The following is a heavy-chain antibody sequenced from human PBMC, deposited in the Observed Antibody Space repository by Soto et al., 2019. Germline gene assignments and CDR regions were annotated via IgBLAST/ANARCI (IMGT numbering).Heavy chain of an antibody. CDR2: IYYSGST. J-gene: IGHJ4*02. V-gene: IGHV4-59*01. D-gene: IGHD3-3*01. CDR1: GGSISSYY. Sequence: PSETLSLTCTVSGGSISSYYWSWIRQPPGKGLEWIGYIYYSGSTNYNPSLKSRVTISVDTSKNQFSLKLSSVTAADTAVYYCARAPPRLRFLEWLLYRSGWYFDYWGQGTLVTVSS. CDR3: ARAPPRLRFLEWLLYRSGWYFDY.